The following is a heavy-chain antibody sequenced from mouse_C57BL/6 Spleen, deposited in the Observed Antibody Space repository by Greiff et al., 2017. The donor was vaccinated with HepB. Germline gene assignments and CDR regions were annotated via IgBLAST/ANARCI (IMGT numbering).Heavy chain of an antibody. Sequence: QVQLQQSGAELVRPGASVTLSCKASGYTFTDYEMHWVKQTPVHGLEWIGAIDPETGGTAYNQKFKGKAILTADKSSSTAYMALRSLTSEDSAVYYCTRDGGYPPYYAMDYWGQGTSVTVSS. CDR2: IDPETGGT. V-gene: IGHV1-15*01. CDR1: GYTFTDYE. D-gene: IGHD2-14*01. J-gene: IGHJ4*01. CDR3: TRDGGYPPYYAMDY.